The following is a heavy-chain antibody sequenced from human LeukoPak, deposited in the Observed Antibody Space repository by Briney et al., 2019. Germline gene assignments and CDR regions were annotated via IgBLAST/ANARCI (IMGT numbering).Heavy chain of an antibody. D-gene: IGHD4-17*01. CDR1: GFTFSSYG. CDR3: ARGGTTVTTPDY. Sequence: PGGSLRLSCAASGFTFSSYGMHWVRQAPGKGLEWVAFIRYDGSNKYYADSVKGRFTISRDNSKNTLYLQMNSLRAEDTAVYYCARGGTTVTTPDYWGQGTLVSVSS. J-gene: IGHJ4*02. V-gene: IGHV3-30*02. CDR2: IRYDGSNK.